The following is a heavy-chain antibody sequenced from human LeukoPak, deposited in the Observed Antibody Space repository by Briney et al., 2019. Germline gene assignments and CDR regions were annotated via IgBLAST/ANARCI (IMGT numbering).Heavy chain of an antibody. CDR2: ISGSGGST. J-gene: IGHJ3*02. V-gene: IGHV3-23*01. CDR3: AKVLRFLEWSSDAFDI. Sequence: PGGSLRLSCAASGFTFSSYAMSWVRQAPGKGLEWVSAISGSGGSTYYADSVKGRFTISIDNSKNTLYLQMNSLRAEDTAVYYCAKVLRFLEWSSDAFDIWGQGTMVTVSS. D-gene: IGHD3-3*01. CDR1: GFTFSSYA.